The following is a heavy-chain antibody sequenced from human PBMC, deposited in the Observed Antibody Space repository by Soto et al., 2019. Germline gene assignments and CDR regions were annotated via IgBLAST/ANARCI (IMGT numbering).Heavy chain of an antibody. D-gene: IGHD3-22*01. J-gene: IGHJ3*02. CDR3: ARFTYYYDSSGKGNAFDI. CDR1: DGSISSSSYY. Sequence: QLQLQESGPGLVKPSETLSLTCTVSDGSISSSSYYWGWIRKPPGKGLEWIGSIYYSGSTYYNPSLKSRGTIFVDTSKNQFSLMLSSVTAADTAVYYCARFTYYYDSSGKGNAFDIWGQGTMVTVSS. V-gene: IGHV4-39*01. CDR2: IYYSGST.